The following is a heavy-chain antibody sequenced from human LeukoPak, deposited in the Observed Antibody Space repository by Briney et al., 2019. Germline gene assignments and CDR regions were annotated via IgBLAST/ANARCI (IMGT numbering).Heavy chain of an antibody. CDR1: GGSFSGYY. V-gene: IGHV4-34*01. J-gene: IGHJ4*02. D-gene: IGHD3-22*01. CDR3: ARELGTMTTPLDY. Sequence: SETLSLTCAVYGGSFSGYYWSWIRQPPGKGLEWIGEINHSGSTNYNPSLKSRVTISVDTSKNQFSLKLSSVTAADTAVYYCARELGTMTTPLDYWGQGTLVTVSS. CDR2: INHSGST.